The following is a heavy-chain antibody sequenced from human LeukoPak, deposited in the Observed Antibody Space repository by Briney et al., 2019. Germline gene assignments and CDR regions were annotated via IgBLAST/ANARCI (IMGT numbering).Heavy chain of an antibody. CDR2: ISYDGSNK. Sequence: GGSLRLSCAASGFTFSSYAMHWVRQAPGKGLEWVAVISYDGSNKYYADSVKGRFTISRDNSKNTLYLQMNSLRAEDTAVYYCARDQYYYDSSAYRTIDYWGQGTLVTVSS. CDR3: ARDQYYYDSSAYRTIDY. CDR1: GFTFSSYA. J-gene: IGHJ4*02. D-gene: IGHD3-22*01. V-gene: IGHV3-30*04.